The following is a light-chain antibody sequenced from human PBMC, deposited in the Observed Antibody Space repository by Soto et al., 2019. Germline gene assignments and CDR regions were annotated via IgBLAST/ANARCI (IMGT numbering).Light chain of an antibody. J-gene: IGLJ2*01. V-gene: IGLV2-14*03. CDR1: SSDVGGYDY. CDR3: CSYATTNTVV. Sequence: QSALTKVASVSGSPGQSITISCTGTSSDVGGYDYVSWYQQHPGKAPKLMIYNVNYRPSGVSDRFSGSKSGYTASLTISGLQAEYEANYCFCSYATTNTVVFGGGPKLAVL. CDR2: NVN.